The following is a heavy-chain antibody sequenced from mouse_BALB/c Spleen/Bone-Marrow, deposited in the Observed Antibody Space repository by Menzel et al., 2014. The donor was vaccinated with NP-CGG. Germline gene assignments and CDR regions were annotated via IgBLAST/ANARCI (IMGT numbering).Heavy chain of an antibody. D-gene: IGHD1-3*01. V-gene: IGHV1S22*01. Sequence: LQQPRSELVRPGASVKLSCKASGYTFTNYWIHWVKQRPGQGLEWIGNVYPGRGSINSDEKFKTKATLTVDTSSSTAYMHLNSLTSEDSAVYYCARRLRGYYAMDYWGQGTSVTVSS. J-gene: IGHJ4*01. CDR1: GYTFTNYW. CDR3: ARRLRGYYAMDY. CDR2: VYPGRGSI.